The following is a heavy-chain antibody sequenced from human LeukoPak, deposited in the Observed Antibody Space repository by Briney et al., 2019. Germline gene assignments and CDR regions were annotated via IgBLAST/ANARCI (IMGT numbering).Heavy chain of an antibody. J-gene: IGHJ4*02. CDR3: AKCPYGYIDY. V-gene: IGHV3-30*02. Sequence: PGGSLRLSCAASGFSFSSYAMSWVRQAPGKGLEWVAYIRYDGSKTDYAGSVKGRFTISRDNSKNTLYLQMNSLRAEDTAVYYCAKCPYGYIDYWGQGTLVTVSS. CDR2: IRYDGSKT. CDR1: GFSFSSYA. D-gene: IGHD3-10*01.